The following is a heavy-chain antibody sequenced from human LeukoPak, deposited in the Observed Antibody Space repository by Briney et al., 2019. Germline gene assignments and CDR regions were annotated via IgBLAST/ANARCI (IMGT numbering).Heavy chain of an antibody. CDR2: MNPNSGNT. Sequence: ASVKVSCKAPGYTFTSYDINWVRQATGQGLEWMGWMNPNSGNTGYAQKFQGRVTMTRNTSISTAYMKLSSLRSEDTAVYYCARGGEGLYYFDYWGQGTLVTVSS. CDR1: GYTFTSYD. J-gene: IGHJ4*02. V-gene: IGHV1-8*01. D-gene: IGHD3-16*01. CDR3: ARGGEGLYYFDY.